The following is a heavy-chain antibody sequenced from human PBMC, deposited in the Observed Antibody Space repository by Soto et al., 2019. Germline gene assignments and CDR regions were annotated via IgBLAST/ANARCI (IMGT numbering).Heavy chain of an antibody. Sequence: SETLSLTCTVSGGSISSSSYYWGWIRQPPGKGLEWIGSIYYSGSTYYNPSLKSRVTISVDTSKNQFSLKLSSVTAADTAVYYCATSYGNAWYTFWGQGTQVTVSS. V-gene: IGHV4-39*01. CDR3: ATSYGNAWYTF. CDR1: GGSISSSSYY. D-gene: IGHD6-13*01. CDR2: IYYSGST. J-gene: IGHJ4*02.